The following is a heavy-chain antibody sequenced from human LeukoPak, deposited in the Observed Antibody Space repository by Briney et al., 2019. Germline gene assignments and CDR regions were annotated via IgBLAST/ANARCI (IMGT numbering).Heavy chain of an antibody. CDR3: ARDDLGGSSWSTYYYGMDV. Sequence: SETLSLTCTVSGGSISSYYWSWIRQPPGKGLEWIGYIYYSGSTNYNPSLKSRVTISVDTCKNQFSLKLSSVTAADTAVYYCARDDLGGSSWSTYYYGMDVWGQGTTVTVSS. CDR2: IYYSGST. J-gene: IGHJ6*02. CDR1: GGSISSYY. D-gene: IGHD6-13*01. V-gene: IGHV4-59*01.